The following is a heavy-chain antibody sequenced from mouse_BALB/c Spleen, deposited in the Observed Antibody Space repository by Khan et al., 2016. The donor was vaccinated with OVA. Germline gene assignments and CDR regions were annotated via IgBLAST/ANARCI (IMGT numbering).Heavy chain of an antibody. CDR2: IRSSGST. CDR1: GYSITSDYA. D-gene: IGHD2-3*01. Sequence: EVQLQESGPGLVKPSQSLSLTCTVTGYSITSDYAWNWIRQFPGNKLEWMGYIRSSGSTNYNPALQSRISITRDTSKNQFFLQLNSVTTEDTATYYCARDGSRYNYAMDYWGQGTSVTVSS. CDR3: ARDGSRYNYAMDY. V-gene: IGHV3-2*02. J-gene: IGHJ4*01.